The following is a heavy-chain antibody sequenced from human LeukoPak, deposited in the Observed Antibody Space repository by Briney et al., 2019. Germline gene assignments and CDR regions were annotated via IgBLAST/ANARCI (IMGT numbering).Heavy chain of an antibody. D-gene: IGHD3-3*01. CDR3: ARVGFWSGSYTGHFDY. Sequence: SETLSLTCTVSRGSIIGYYWTWIRQPPGKGLQWIGYMYYSGTTKYNPSLKSRVTTSMDTSRNQFSLKVNSVTAADTAVYYCARVGFWSGSYTGHFDYWGQGALVTVSS. CDR2: MYYSGTT. CDR1: RGSIIGYY. J-gene: IGHJ4*02. V-gene: IGHV4-59*12.